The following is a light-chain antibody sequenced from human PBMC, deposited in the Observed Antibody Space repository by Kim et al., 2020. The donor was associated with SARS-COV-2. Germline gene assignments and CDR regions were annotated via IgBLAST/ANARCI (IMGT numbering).Light chain of an antibody. CDR1: QSGCGSC. CDR2: SGS. V-gene: IGKV3-20*01. J-gene: IGKJ2*01. CDR3: QQYGTAPPYT. Sequence: CPGGTATLPCCGRQSGCGSCLAWYQQKPGQAPRLLIYSGSSRATGVPERFSGSGSGTEFILSISRLEPEDFAVYYCQQYGTAPPYTFGQGTKLEI.